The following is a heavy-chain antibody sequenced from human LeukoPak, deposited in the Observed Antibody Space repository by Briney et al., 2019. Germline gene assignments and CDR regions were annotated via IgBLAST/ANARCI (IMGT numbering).Heavy chain of an antibody. CDR2: INPNSGGT. CDR3: ARFFMGGYGMDV. Sequence: ASVKVSCEASGYTFTGYYMHWVRQAPGQGLEWMGWINPNSGGTNYAQKFQGRVTMTRDTSISTAYMELSRLRSDDTAVYYCARFFMGGYGMDVWGQGTTVTVSS. D-gene: IGHD2-15*01. J-gene: IGHJ6*02. CDR1: GYTFTGYY. V-gene: IGHV1-2*02.